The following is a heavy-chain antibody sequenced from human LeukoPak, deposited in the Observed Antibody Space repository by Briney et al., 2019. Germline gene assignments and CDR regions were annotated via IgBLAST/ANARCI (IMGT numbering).Heavy chain of an antibody. D-gene: IGHD3-22*01. CDR1: GGSISSSGYY. CDR2: ISSGGST. CDR3: ARRPHDGSGYYYVDY. Sequence: SETLSLTCTVSGGSISSSGYYWGWIRQPPGKGLEWIGSISSGGSTHYIPSLKSRVTISVDTSKNQFSLKLSSVTAADTAVYYCARRPHDGSGYYYVDYWGQGTLVTVSS. V-gene: IGHV4-39*01. J-gene: IGHJ4*02.